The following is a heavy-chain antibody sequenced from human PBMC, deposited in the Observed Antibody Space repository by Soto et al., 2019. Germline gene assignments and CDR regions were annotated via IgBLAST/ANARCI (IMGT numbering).Heavy chain of an antibody. CDR2: IRPYNGYT. Sequence: QGQLVQSGVEVKKPGASVKASCKASGYTFTNYGISWVRQAPGQGLEWMGWIRPYNGYTDYAQNLQDRVTMTTDTSTTTAYMELRSLRFDDTAVYYCARDRSTHDYWGQGTLITVSS. J-gene: IGHJ4*02. D-gene: IGHD6-13*01. CDR3: ARDRSTHDY. V-gene: IGHV1-18*01. CDR1: GYTFTNYG.